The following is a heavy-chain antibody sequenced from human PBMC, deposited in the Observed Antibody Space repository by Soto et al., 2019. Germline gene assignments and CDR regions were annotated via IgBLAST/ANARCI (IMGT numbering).Heavy chain of an antibody. J-gene: IGHJ5*01. CDR1: GGSISSSSYY. CDR2: IYYSGST. Sequence: QLQLQESGPGLVKPSETLSLTCTVSGGSISSSSYYWGWIRQPPGKGLECIGSIYYSGSTYYTQSLKTRVNICVNTSKNQFTLRLSSVAGADTSVYYCERRSAYTVGRNCFYSWGQGTLVTVSS. D-gene: IGHD2-2*02. V-gene: IGHV4-39*01. CDR3: ERRSAYTVGRNCFYS.